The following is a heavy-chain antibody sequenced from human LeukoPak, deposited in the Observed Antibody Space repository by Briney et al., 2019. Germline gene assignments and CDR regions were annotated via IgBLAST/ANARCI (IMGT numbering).Heavy chain of an antibody. CDR3: ARVAYSTVTTDYFDY. V-gene: IGHV1-69*13. D-gene: IGHD4-11*01. J-gene: IGHJ4*02. CDR2: IIPIFGAA. CDR1: GGTFSSYA. Sequence: SVKVSCKASGGTFSSYAISWVRQAPGQGLEWMGGIIPIFGAANYAQKFQGRVTITADESTSTAYMELSSLRSEDTAVYYCARVAYSTVTTDYFDYWGQGTLVTVSS.